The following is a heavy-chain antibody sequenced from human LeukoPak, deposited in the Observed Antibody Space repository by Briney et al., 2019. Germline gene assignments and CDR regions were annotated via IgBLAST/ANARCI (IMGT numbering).Heavy chain of an antibody. Sequence: GGSLCLSCSASGFIISNYAMHWVRQAPGKGLEYVSAISANGGSTYYADSVKGRFTISRDTSKNTLYLQMSSLRAEDTAMYHCVKDLYKGDSASWYFFHYWGQGALVTVSS. CDR1: GFIISNYA. J-gene: IGHJ4*02. V-gene: IGHV3-64D*06. CDR3: VKDLYKGDSASWYFFHY. CDR2: ISANGGST. D-gene: IGHD6-13*01.